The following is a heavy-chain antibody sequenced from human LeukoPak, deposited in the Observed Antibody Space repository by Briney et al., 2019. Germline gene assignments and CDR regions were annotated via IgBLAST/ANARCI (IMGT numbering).Heavy chain of an antibody. CDR2: INEAGSEK. CDR1: GFTFSNYW. J-gene: IGHJ4*02. Sequence: PGGSLRLSCAASGFTFSNYWMSWVRQAPGKGLEFMANINEAGSEKYYVDSVKGRFTISRDNDKNLVHLQMNSLRAEDTAVYYCASFYEIPVAGTRPPKFGYWGQGTLVTVSS. V-gene: IGHV3-7*01. CDR3: ASFYEIPVAGTRPPKFGY. D-gene: IGHD6-19*01.